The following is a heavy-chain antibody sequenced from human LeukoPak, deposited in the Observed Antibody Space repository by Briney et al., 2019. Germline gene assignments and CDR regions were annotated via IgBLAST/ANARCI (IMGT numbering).Heavy chain of an antibody. J-gene: IGHJ3*02. CDR3: ARDNAPFYYDSSGYSYAFDI. D-gene: IGHD3-22*01. Sequence: ASVKVSCKASGGTFSSYAISWVRQAPGQGLEWMGRIIPILGIANYAQKFQGRVTMTRDTSTSTVYMELSSLRSEDTAVYYCARDNAPFYYDSSGYSYAFDIWGQGTMVTVSS. CDR1: GGTFSSYA. V-gene: IGHV1-69*04. CDR2: IIPILGIA.